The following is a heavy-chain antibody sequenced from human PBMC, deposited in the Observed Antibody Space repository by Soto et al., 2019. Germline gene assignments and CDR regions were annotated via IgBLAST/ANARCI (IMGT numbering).Heavy chain of an antibody. CDR1: GYSFTDYH. J-gene: IGHJ6*02. Sequence: QVQLVQSGAEVKKPGASVKVSCKASGYSFTDYHIHWARQAPGQGLEWLGRINPKSGGTSTAQKFQVWVTMTTDTPISTASMELTRLTSDDTAIYYCARGDSTDCSNGVCSFFYNHDMDVWGQGTTVTVSS. V-gene: IGHV1-2*04. CDR3: ARGDSTDCSNGVCSFFYNHDMDV. CDR2: INPKSGGT. D-gene: IGHD2-8*01.